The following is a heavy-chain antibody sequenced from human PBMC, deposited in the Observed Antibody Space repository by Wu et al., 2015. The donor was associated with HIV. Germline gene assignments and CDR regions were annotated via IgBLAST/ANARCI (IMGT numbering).Heavy chain of an antibody. J-gene: IGHJ3*02. Sequence: QVHLLQSGAEVKKPGASVMVSCTASGYTFSDYYIYWVRQAPGQGPEWMGWINANRGGTKYAQKFQGRVTMTRDTAVSTAYLELTSLRSDDTAVYYCARDVSWYVAFDIWGQGDNGHRLF. D-gene: IGHD6-13*01. V-gene: IGHV1-2*02. CDR3: ARDVSWYVAFDI. CDR1: GYTFSDYY. CDR2: INANRGGT.